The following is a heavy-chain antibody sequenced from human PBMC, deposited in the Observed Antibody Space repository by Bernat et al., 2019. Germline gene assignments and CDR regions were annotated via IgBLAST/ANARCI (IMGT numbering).Heavy chain of an antibody. J-gene: IGHJ4*02. Sequence: QGQLVQSGAEAKKPGASVKVSCKASGYTFTGYYLLWVRQAPGQGLEWMGWINPNSGGTNYEQRFQGWVTMPRDTSIRTAWRELGRLISDDAAVYYCARGAAGGGGYYLDYWGQGTLVTVSS. CDR1: GYTFTGYY. D-gene: IGHD3-16*01. V-gene: IGHV1-2*04. CDR2: INPNSGGT. CDR3: ARGAAGGGGYYLDY.